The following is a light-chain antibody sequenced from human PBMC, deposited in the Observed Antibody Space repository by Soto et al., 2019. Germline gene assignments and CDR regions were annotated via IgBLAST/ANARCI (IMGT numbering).Light chain of an antibody. Sequence: EFVLTQSPGTLSLSPGERATLSCRASQSVASSYLGWNQQKLGQAPRLLIYGTSTRATGVPDRFSGSGSGTDFTLTISRLEPEDFAVYYCQQYVNSRWTFGRGTKVEIK. J-gene: IGKJ1*01. CDR1: QSVASSY. CDR2: GTS. CDR3: QQYVNSRWT. V-gene: IGKV3-20*01.